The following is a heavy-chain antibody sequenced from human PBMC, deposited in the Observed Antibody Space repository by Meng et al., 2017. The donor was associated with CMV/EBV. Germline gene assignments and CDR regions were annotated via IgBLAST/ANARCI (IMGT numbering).Heavy chain of an antibody. Sequence: SCAASGFTFDDYAMHWVRQAPGKGLEWVSGISWNSGSIGYADSVKGRFTISRDNAKNSLYLQMNSLRAEDTALYYCAKDQRIQLWLGAFDIWGQGTMVTVSS. D-gene: IGHD5-18*01. CDR1: GFTFDDYA. CDR3: AKDQRIQLWLGAFDI. V-gene: IGHV3-9*01. CDR2: ISWNSGSI. J-gene: IGHJ3*02.